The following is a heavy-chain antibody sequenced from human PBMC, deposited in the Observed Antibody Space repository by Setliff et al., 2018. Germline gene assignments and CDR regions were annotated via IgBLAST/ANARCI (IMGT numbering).Heavy chain of an antibody. CDR2: INPNSGGT. D-gene: IGHD6-19*01. CDR3: ARGREWLVRVDI. CDR1: GYTFTGYY. J-gene: IGHJ3*02. V-gene: IGHV1-2*02. Sequence: ASVKVSCKASGYTFTGYYMHWVRQAPGQGLEWMGWINPNSGGTNYAQRFQGRVTMTRDTSISTAYMELSRLRSDDTAVYYCARGREWLVRVDIWGQGTMVTVSS.